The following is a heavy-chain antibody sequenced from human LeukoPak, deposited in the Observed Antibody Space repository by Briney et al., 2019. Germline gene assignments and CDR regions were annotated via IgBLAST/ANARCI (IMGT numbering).Heavy chain of an antibody. V-gene: IGHV3-23*01. CDR3: ARGYSSGWFPY. D-gene: IGHD6-19*01. CDR1: GFSVSSYG. J-gene: IGHJ4*02. CDR2: ITVSGDTT. Sequence: PGGSLRLSCAVSGFSVSSYGMSWVRQAPGKGLEWVSAITVSGDTTYYADSVKGRFIISRDNSKNTLYLQMNSLRAEDTAVYYCARGYSSGWFPYWGQGTLVTVSS.